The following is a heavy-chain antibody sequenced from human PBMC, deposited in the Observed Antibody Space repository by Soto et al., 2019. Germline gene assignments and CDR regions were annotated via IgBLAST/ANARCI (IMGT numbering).Heavy chain of an antibody. CDR3: AREGKEYYYDSSGYHGVWFDP. J-gene: IGHJ5*02. CDR1: GYTFTGYY. CDR2: INPNSGGT. Sequence: GASVKVSFKASGYTFTGYYMHWVRQAPGQGLEWMGWINPNSGGTNYAQKFQGWVTMTRDTSISTAYMELSRLRSDDTAVYYCAREGKEYYYDSSGYHGVWFDPWGQGTLVTVSS. D-gene: IGHD3-22*01. V-gene: IGHV1-2*04.